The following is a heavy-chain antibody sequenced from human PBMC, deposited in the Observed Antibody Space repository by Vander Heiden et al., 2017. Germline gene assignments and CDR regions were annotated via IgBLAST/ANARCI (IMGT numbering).Heavy chain of an antibody. V-gene: IGHV3-7*01. CDR3: ARDLGYSGYDFDY. Sequence: EVQLVESGGGLVQPGGSRKPSCAASGLPFSSYWMSWVRQAPGKGLEWVANIKQDGSENYYVDSVKGRFTISRDNAKNSLYLQINSLRAEDTAVYYCARDLGYSGYDFDYWGQGTLVTVSS. CDR1: GLPFSSYW. CDR2: IKQDGSEN. J-gene: IGHJ4*02. D-gene: IGHD5-12*01.